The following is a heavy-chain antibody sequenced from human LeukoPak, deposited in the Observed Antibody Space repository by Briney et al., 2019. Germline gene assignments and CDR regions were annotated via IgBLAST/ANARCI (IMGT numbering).Heavy chain of an antibody. CDR3: AREEGKYQLLFFDY. CDR1: GYTFTGYY. J-gene: IGHJ4*02. Sequence: ASVKVSCKASGYTFTGYYMHWVRQAPGHGLEWMGWINPNSGGTYYAQKFQGRVTMTRDTSISTAYMELSRLRSDDTAVYYCAREEGKYQLLFFDYWGQGTLVTVSS. D-gene: IGHD2-2*01. CDR2: INPNSGGT. V-gene: IGHV1-2*02.